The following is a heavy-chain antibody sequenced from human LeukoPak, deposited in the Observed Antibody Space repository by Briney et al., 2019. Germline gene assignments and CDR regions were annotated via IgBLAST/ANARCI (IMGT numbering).Heavy chain of an antibody. V-gene: IGHV6-1*01. D-gene: IGHD2-2*01. Sequence: SQTLSLTCAISGDSVSSNSAASNWLRQSPSRGLEWLVRTYYRSKLYNDYAVSVKIRITINPDTSKNQFSLQLNSVTPEDTAVYYCARAPTIGYYYYGMDVWGQGTTVTVSS. CDR2: TYYRSKLYN. J-gene: IGHJ6*02. CDR1: GDSVSSNSAA. CDR3: ARAPTIGYYYYGMDV.